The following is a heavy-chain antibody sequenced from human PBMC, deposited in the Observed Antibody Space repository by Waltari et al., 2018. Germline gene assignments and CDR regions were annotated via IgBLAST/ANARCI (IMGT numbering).Heavy chain of an antibody. V-gene: IGHV3-11*01. Sequence: QVQLVESGGGLVTPGGSLSLSCSASGFTFSDYYMRWIRQAPGKGLEWGSYISSSGSTIYYADSVKGRFTISRDNAKNSLYLQMNSLRAEDTAVYYCARVFYSYGPFDYWGQGTLVTVSS. CDR1: GFTFSDYY. J-gene: IGHJ4*02. CDR2: ISSSGSTI. D-gene: IGHD5-18*01. CDR3: ARVFYSYGPFDY.